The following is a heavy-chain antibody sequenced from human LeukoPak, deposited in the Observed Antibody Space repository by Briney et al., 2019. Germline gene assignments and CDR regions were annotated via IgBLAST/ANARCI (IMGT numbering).Heavy chain of an antibody. CDR1: GFTVSSNY. CDR2: ITRGSDYI. CDR3: GRNQGYTYGSV. Sequence: GGSLRLSCAASGFTVSSNYMNWVRQAPGKGLEWVSSITRGSDYIYYADSVKGRFTISRDNAKNSLYLQMNSLRAEDTAVYYCGRNQGYTYGSVWGQGTLVTVSS. V-gene: IGHV3-21*06. D-gene: IGHD5-18*01. J-gene: IGHJ4*02.